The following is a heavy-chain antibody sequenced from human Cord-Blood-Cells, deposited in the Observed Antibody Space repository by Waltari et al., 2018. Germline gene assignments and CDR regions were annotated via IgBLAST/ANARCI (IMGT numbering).Heavy chain of an antibody. D-gene: IGHD2-21*02. J-gene: IGHJ5*02. V-gene: IGHV4-34*01. Sequence: QVQLQQWGAGLLKPSETLSLTCAVYGGSFSGYYWSWIRQPPGKGLEWIGEINHSGSTTYNPYPKSRVTISVDTSKNQFSLKLSSVTAADTAVYYCARGTVYCGGDCYLNWFDPWGQGTLVTVSS. CDR2: INHSGST. CDR1: GGSFSGYY. CDR3: ARGTVYCGGDCYLNWFDP.